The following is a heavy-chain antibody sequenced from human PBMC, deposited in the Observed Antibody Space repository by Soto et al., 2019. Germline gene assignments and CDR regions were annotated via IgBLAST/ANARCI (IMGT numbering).Heavy chain of an antibody. CDR3: ARESEDLTSNFDY. CDR1: GFTFTRYS. V-gene: IGHV3-21*06. Sequence: PGGSLRLSCAASGFTFTRYSMNWVRQAPGKGLEWVSSISSTTNYIYYGDSMKGRFTISRDNGKNSLYLEMHSLRAEDKAVYYCARESEDLTSNFDYWGQGTLVTVSS. CDR2: ISSTTNYI. J-gene: IGHJ4*02.